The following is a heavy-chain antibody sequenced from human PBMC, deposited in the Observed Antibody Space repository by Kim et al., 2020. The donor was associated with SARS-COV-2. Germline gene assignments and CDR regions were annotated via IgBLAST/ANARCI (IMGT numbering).Heavy chain of an antibody. D-gene: IGHD3-9*01. CDR3: TTGDILTGRGMDV. CDR1: GFTFSNAW. J-gene: IGHJ6*02. V-gene: IGHV3-15*01. Sequence: GGSLRLSCAASGFTFSNAWMSWVRQAPGKGLEWVGRIKSKTDGGTTDYAAPVKGRFTISRDDSKNTLYLQMNSLKTEDTAVYYCTTGDILTGRGMDVWGQGTTVTVSS. CDR2: IKSKTDGGTT.